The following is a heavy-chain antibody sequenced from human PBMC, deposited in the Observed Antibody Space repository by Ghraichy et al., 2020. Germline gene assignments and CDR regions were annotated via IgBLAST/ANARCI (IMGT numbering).Heavy chain of an antibody. V-gene: IGHV1-2*06. D-gene: IGHD6-19*01. J-gene: IGHJ5*02. CDR1: GYTFTDYY. CDR2: INPNSGGT. Sequence: ASVKVSCKASGYTFTDYYVNWVRQAPGQGLEWMGRINPNSGGTNYAQKFQGRVTMTRDTSISTAYMELSRLRSDDTAVYYCAAEYSSGSYWFDPWGQGTLVTVSS. CDR3: AAEYSSGSYWFDP.